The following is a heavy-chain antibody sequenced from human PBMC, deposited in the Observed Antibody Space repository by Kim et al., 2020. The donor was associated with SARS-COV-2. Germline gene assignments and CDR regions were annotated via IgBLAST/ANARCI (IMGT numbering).Heavy chain of an antibody. V-gene: IGHV3-23*01. CDR2: ISSTGGGT. Sequence: GGSLRLSCAASGFIFNNYGMSWVRQAPGKGLEWVSPISSTGGGTYYADAVKGRFTISRDNSKSTLYLQMNSLRPEDTALYYCAKDVQGLRYHYYGMDVWGQGTTVTVSS. CDR1: GFIFNNYG. D-gene: IGHD3-10*02. J-gene: IGHJ6*02. CDR3: AKDVQGLRYHYYGMDV.